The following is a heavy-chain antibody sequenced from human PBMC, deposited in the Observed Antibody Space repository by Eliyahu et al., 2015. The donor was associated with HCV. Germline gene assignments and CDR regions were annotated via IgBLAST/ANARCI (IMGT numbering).Heavy chain of an antibody. V-gene: IGHV4-38-2*01. D-gene: IGHD1-26*01. Sequence: QVQLQESGPGLVKPSETXSLTCAVSGXXISXGYYWGWIRQPPGKGLEWIGSIYXSGSTYYNPSLKSRVTISVDTSKNQFSLKLSSVTAADTAVYYCARVVGGSYYLWFDPWGQGTLVTVSS. J-gene: IGHJ5*02. CDR2: IYXSGST. CDR3: ARVVGGSYYLWFDP. CDR1: GXXISXGYY.